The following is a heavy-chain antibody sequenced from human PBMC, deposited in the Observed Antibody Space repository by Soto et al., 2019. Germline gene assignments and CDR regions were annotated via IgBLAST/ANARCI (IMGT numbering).Heavy chain of an antibody. J-gene: IGHJ5*01. CDR3: ARRSHINWPAY. V-gene: IGHV4-39*01. CDR2: IFYTGST. D-gene: IGHD2-15*01. Sequence: LSLTFTFLSSSVDSYPSYWAWIRRPPGKGRGWIGSIFYTGSTYYSPSPQSRVTISVDTSKNQFSLKVNSVTVADTAVYYCARRSHINWPAYWGHGTQVTVS. CDR1: SSSVDSYPSY.